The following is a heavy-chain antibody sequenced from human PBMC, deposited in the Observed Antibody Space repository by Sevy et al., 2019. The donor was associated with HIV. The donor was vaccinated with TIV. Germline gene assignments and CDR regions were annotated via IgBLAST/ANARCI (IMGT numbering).Heavy chain of an antibody. CDR1: GGSISGYY. CDR2: IDYTGST. D-gene: IGHD3-10*01. Sequence: SETLSLTCAVSGGSISGYYWSWIRQPPGKGLEWIGYIDYTGSTNYSPSLNSRVTISVDTSKSQVSLKLNSVTAADTPFYYCARHEAGAGTYYNLIEYWGQGTLVTVSS. CDR3: ARHEAGAGTYYNLIEY. J-gene: IGHJ4*02. V-gene: IGHV4-59*08.